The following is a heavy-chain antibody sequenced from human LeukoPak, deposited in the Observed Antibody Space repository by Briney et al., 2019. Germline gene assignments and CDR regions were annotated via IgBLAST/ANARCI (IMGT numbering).Heavy chain of an antibody. CDR2: IYYSGST. V-gene: IGHV4-39*01. Sequence: PSETLSLTCTVSGGSISSSSYYWGWIRQPPGKGLEWIGSIYYSGSTYYNPSLKSRVTISVDTSKNQFSLKLSSVTAADTAVYYCARNPGTMIVVVITYYFDYWGQGTLVTVSS. D-gene: IGHD3-22*01. CDR3: ARNPGTMIVVVITYYFDY. J-gene: IGHJ4*02. CDR1: GGSISSSSYY.